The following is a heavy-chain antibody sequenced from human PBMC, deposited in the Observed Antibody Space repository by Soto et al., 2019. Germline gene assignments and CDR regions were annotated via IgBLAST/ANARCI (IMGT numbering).Heavy chain of an antibody. CDR1: GFTFSSYG. CDR3: AKELDGYNYFGFDP. CDR2: ISYDGSNK. V-gene: IGHV3-30*18. D-gene: IGHD5-12*01. Sequence: QVQLVESGGGVVQPGRSLRLSCAASGFTFSSYGMHWVRQAPGKGLEWVAVISYDGSNKYYADSVKGRFTISRDNSKNTLYLQMNSLRAEDTAVYYCAKELDGYNYFGFDPWGQGTLVTVSS. J-gene: IGHJ5*02.